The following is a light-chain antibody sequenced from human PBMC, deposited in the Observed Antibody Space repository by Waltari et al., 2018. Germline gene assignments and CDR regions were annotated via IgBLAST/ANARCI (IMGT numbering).Light chain of an antibody. CDR2: QDS. CDR1: NLGDKG. CDR3: QAWDSTAPHVV. J-gene: IGLJ2*01. Sequence: SQELTQPPSVSVSPGPTASITCSGDNLGDKGGGCYQQKPGQSPVLVMYQDSKRPSGIPERFSGSSSGNTATLTISGTQAMDEADYYCQAWDSTAPHVVFGGGTKLTVL. V-gene: IGLV3-1*01.